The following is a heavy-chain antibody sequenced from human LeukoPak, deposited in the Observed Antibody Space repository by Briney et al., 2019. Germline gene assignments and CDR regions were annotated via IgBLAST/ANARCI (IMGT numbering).Heavy chain of an antibody. CDR3: ARGHDYGGSFDY. CDR1: GYTFANYG. CDR2: ISAYNGNT. V-gene: IGHV1-18*01. D-gene: IGHD4-23*01. J-gene: IGHJ4*02. Sequence: ASVKVSCKASGYTFANYGIIWVRQAPGQGLEWMGWISAYNGNTKYAQKLQGRVTMTTDTSTSTAYMELRSLRSDDTAVYYCARGHDYGGSFDYWGQGTLVTVSS.